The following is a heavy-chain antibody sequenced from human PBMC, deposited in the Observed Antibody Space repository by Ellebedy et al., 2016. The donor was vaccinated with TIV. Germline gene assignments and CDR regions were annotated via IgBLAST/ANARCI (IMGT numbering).Heavy chain of an antibody. CDR3: ATTQMGNGYNEVYFGH. CDR2: ISSSSSYI. Sequence: GESLKISCAASGFTFSSYSMNWVRQAPGKGLEWVSSISSSSSYIYYADSVKGRFTISRDNSKNTLYLQMNSLRAEDTAMYYCATTQMGNGYNEVYFGHWGQGTLVTVSS. CDR1: GFTFSSYS. V-gene: IGHV3-21*01. J-gene: IGHJ4*02. D-gene: IGHD5-24*01.